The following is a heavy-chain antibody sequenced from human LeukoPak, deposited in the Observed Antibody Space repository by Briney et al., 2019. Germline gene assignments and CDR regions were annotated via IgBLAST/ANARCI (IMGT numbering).Heavy chain of an antibody. V-gene: IGHV3-21*01. D-gene: IGHD2-15*01. CDR3: ASLDYCSGGSCYSG. CDR1: GFTFNSHS. J-gene: IGHJ4*02. CDR2: ISRSSDYI. Sequence: PGGSLRLSCAASGFTFNSHSMNWVRQAPGKGLEWVPSISRSSDYIYYADSVKGRFTISRDNAKNSLYLQMNSLRAEDTAVYYCASLDYCSGGSCYSGWGQGTLVAVSS.